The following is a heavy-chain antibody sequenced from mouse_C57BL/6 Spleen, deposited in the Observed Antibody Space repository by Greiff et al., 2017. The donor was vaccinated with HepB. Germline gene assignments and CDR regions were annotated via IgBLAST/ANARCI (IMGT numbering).Heavy chain of an antibody. CDR3: ARGSGYYGSSYVAWFAY. V-gene: IGHV1-19*01. CDR2: INPYNGGT. J-gene: IGHJ3*01. Sequence: VHVKQSGPVLVKPGASVKMSCKASGYTFTDYYMNWVKQSHGKSLEWIGVINPYNGGTSYNQKFKGKATLTVDKSSSTAYMELNSLTSEDSAVYYCARGSGYYGSSYVAWFAYWGQGTLVTVSA. CDR1: GYTFTDYY. D-gene: IGHD1-1*01.